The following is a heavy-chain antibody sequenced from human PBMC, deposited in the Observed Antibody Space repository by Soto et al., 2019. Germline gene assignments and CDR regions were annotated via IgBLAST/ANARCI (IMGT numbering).Heavy chain of an antibody. V-gene: IGHV1-46*01. CDR1: GYTFTSYY. CDR2: INPSGGST. CDR3: ARERRGGLPIYYYYGMDV. J-gene: IGHJ6*02. Sequence: ASVKVSCKASGYTFTSYYMHWVRQAPGQGLEWMGIINPSGGSTSYAQKFQGRVTMTRDTSTSTVYMELSSLRSEDTAVYYCARERRGGLPIYYYYGMDVWGQGTTVTVS. D-gene: IGHD2-15*01.